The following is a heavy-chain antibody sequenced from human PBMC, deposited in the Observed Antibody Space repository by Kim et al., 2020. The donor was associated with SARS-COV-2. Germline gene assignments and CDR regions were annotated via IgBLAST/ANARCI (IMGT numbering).Heavy chain of an antibody. Sequence: ASVKVSCKASGYTFTSYAMHWVRQAPGQRLEWMGWINAGNGNTKYSQKFQGRVTITRDTSASTAYMELSSLRSEDTAVYYCARRGVIAVAGTMDYYGMDVWGQGTTVTVSS. J-gene: IGHJ6*02. CDR1: GYTFTSYA. CDR2: INAGNGNT. D-gene: IGHD6-19*01. CDR3: ARRGVIAVAGTMDYYGMDV. V-gene: IGHV1-3*01.